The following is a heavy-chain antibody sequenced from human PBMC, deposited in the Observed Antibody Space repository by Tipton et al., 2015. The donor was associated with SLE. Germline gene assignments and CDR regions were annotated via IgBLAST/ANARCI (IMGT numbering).Heavy chain of an antibody. D-gene: IGHD3-10*01. CDR3: ARDPGNDQDYWYFDL. Sequence: TLSLTCTVSGGSISSYYWSWIRQPPGKGLEWIGYIYYSGSTNYNPSLKSRVTMSVDTSKNQFSLKLSSVTAADTAVYYCARDPGNDQDYWYFDLWGRGTLVTVSS. J-gene: IGHJ2*01. CDR2: IYYSGST. CDR1: GGSISSYY. V-gene: IGHV4-59*01.